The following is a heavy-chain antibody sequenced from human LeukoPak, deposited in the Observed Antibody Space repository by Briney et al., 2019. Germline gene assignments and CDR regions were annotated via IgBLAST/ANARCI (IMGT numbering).Heavy chain of an antibody. CDR2: IYHSGST. J-gene: IGHJ4*02. Sequence: SETLSLTCAVSDYSISSAYYWGRIRQPPGRGLEWIGSIYHSGSTDYNPSLKSRVTISVDTSKNQFSLKLRSVTAADTAVYYCARDRAYCGGDCYFDFWGQGTLVTVSS. D-gene: IGHD2-21*02. CDR3: ARDRAYCGGDCYFDF. CDR1: DYSISSAYY. V-gene: IGHV4-38-2*02.